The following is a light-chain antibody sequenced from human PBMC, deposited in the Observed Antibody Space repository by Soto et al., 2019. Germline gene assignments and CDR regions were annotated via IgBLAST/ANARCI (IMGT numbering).Light chain of an antibody. Sequence: EIVMTQSPATLSGSPGERATLSCRASLSVSSNLAWYQQKPGQAPRLLIYGASTRATGIPARFSGSGSATEFTLTISSLQSEDFAVYYCQQYNNCPRTFGQGTKVEIK. CDR3: QQYNNCPRT. J-gene: IGKJ1*01. CDR1: LSVSSN. V-gene: IGKV3-15*01. CDR2: GAS.